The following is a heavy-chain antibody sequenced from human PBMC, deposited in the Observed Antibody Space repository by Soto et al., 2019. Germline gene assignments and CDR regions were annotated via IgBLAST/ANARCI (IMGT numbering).Heavy chain of an antibody. Sequence: QVQLVQSGAEVKKPGASVKVSCKASGYTFTGYYMHWVRQAPGQGLEWMGWINPNSGGTHYAQNFQVWVTMTRDTSISTAYMELSRLRSDDTAVYYCARGGLVVVPAAKTDLDPWGQGTLVTVSS. J-gene: IGHJ5*02. CDR2: INPNSGGT. CDR1: GYTFTGYY. D-gene: IGHD2-2*01. CDR3: ARGGLVVVPAAKTDLDP. V-gene: IGHV1-2*04.